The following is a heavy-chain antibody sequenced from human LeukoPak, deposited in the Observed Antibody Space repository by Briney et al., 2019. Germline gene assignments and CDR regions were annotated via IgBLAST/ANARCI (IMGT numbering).Heavy chain of an antibody. Sequence: ASVKVSCKASGYTFTGYFVHWVREAPGQGLQWMGWINPNTGGTNYAQKFQGRVTMTRDTSISTAYMELSRLRSDDTAVYYCASGDYGDPPLNYWGQGTLVTVSS. D-gene: IGHD4/OR15-4a*01. J-gene: IGHJ4*02. CDR1: GYTFTGYF. CDR2: INPNTGGT. CDR3: ASGDYGDPPLNY. V-gene: IGHV1-2*02.